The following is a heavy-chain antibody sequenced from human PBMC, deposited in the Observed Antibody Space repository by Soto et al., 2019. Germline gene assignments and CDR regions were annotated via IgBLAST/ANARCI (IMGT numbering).Heavy chain of an antibody. CDR3: AKDARATYGMDV. CDR2: ISGNGGTT. Sequence: EVQLLESGGGLVQPGGSLRLSCAASGFTFSSYAMSWVRQAPGKGLEWVSTISGNGGTTYYADSVKGRFTISRDNSTNTLYLQMNSLRAEDTAVYYCAKDARATYGMDVWGQGTTVTVSS. J-gene: IGHJ6*02. CDR1: GFTFSSYA. V-gene: IGHV3-23*01.